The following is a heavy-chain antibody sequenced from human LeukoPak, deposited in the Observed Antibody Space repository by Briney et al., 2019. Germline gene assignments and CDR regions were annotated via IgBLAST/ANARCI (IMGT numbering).Heavy chain of an antibody. J-gene: IGHJ3*01. D-gene: IGHD2-2*01. CDR2: ISGSGGST. CDR3: AKDRSCTGSSCNVGS. V-gene: IGHV3-23*01. CDR1: GFTFSSFA. Sequence: GGSLRLSCAASGFTFSSFAMSWVRQAPGKGLEWVSAISGSGGSTYYADSVKGRFTISRDNFKNTLLLQMNSLRAEDTAVYYCAKDRSCTGSSCNVGSWGQGTMVTVSS.